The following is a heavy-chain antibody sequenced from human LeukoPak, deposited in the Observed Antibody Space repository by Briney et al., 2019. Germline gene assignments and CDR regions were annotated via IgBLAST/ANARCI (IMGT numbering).Heavy chain of an antibody. D-gene: IGHD6-13*01. J-gene: IGHJ4*02. CDR1: GGSISGYY. CDR3: ARHFSWREYYFDY. CDR2: IYYSGTT. V-gene: IGHV4-59*08. Sequence: SETLSLTCTVSGGSISGYYWSWIRQPPGKGLEWIGYIYYSGTTNYNPSLKSRVTISLDTSNNQFSLKLSSVTATDTAMYYCARHFSWREYYFDYWGQGTLATASS.